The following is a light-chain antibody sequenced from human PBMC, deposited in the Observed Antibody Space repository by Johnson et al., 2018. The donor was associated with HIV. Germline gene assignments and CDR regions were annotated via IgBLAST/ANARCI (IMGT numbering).Light chain of an antibody. CDR2: DNN. CDR3: GIWDSSLTASYV. V-gene: IGLV1-51*01. CDR1: SSNIGNNY. J-gene: IGLJ1*01. Sequence: QSVLTQPPSVSAAPGQKVTISCSGSSSNIGNNYVSWYQQLPGTAPKLLIYDNNKRPSGIPDRFSGSKSGTSATLGITGLQTGDEAIYYCGIWDSSLTASYVFGTGTKVTVL.